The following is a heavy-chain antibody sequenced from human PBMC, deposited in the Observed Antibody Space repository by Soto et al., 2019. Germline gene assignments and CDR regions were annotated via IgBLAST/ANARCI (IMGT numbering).Heavy chain of an antibody. CDR1: GFSFSSYG. V-gene: IGHV3-30*18. CDR2: ISYDGNEK. D-gene: IGHD3-10*01. J-gene: IGHJ6*02. Sequence: QVQLVESGGGVVQPGRSLRLSCAASGFSFSSYGMNWVRQAPGKGLEWMTVISYDGNEKYYADSVKGRFTISRDNSKETLYLQMNSLSSEDTAVYYCLKGVGSGAYSYYYGMDVWGQGTTVTVSS. CDR3: LKGVGSGAYSYYYGMDV.